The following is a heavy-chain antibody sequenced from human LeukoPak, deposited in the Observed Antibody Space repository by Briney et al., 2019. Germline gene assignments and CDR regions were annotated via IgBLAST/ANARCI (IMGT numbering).Heavy chain of an antibody. CDR2: IYNSGST. D-gene: IGHD3-10*01. J-gene: IGHJ4*02. CDR3: ARQTFGVLYFDS. Sequence: PSETLSLTCIVSGGSISRGSYYWSWFRQPAGKGLEWMGRIYNSGSTNYNPSLKSRVTISTDMSKNQISLKLSSVTAADTAVYYCARQTFGVLYFDSWGQGTLVIVSS. V-gene: IGHV4-61*02. CDR1: GGSISRGSYY.